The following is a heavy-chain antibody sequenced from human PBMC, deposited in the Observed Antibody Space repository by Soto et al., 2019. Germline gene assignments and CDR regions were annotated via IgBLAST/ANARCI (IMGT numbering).Heavy chain of an antibody. CDR3: AIARSSGPSNAY. CDR2: IYYSGST. V-gene: IGHV4-59*01. J-gene: IGHJ4*02. CDR1: GGSISSYY. Sequence: QVQLQESGPGLGKPSETLSLTCTVSGGSISSYYWSWIRQPPGKGLEWIGYIYYSGSTNYNPSLKSRVTISVDTSKNQFSLKLSSVTAADTAVYYCAIARSSGPSNAYWGQGTLVTVSS. D-gene: IGHD6-19*01.